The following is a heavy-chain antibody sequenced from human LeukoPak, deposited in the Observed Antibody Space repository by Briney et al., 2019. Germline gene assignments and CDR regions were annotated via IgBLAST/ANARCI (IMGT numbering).Heavy chain of an antibody. V-gene: IGHV3-7*01. J-gene: IGHJ4*02. D-gene: IGHD3-3*01. CDR1: GFTFSTYW. Sequence: GGSLRLSCAASGFTFSTYWMSWVRQAPGKGLEWVANIKQDGSEKHYVDSVKGRFTISRDNAKKSLYLQMNSLRAEDTAVYYCASGFLDDFWSGHFWGQGTLVTVSS. CDR2: IKQDGSEK. CDR3: ASGFLDDFWSGHF.